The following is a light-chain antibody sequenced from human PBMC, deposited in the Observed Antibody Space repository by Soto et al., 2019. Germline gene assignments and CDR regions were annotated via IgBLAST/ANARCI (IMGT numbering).Light chain of an antibody. J-gene: IGKJ1*01. CDR1: QSLLHSNGYNY. CDR3: MQALQTRWT. V-gene: IGKV2-28*01. Sequence: DIVMTQSPLSLPVTPGEPASISCRSSQSLLHSNGYNYLDWYLQKPGQSPQLLIYLGSNRASGVPDRFSVSRSGTDFTLKISRVEAEDVGVYYCMQALQTRWTFGQGTKVVIK. CDR2: LGS.